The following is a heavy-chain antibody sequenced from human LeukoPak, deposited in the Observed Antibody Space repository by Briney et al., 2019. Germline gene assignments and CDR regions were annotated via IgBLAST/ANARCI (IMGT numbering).Heavy chain of an antibody. D-gene: IGHD5-18*01. CDR2: IKQDGSEK. Sequence: GGSLRLSCAASGFTFSSYWMSWVRQASGKGLEWVANIKQDGSEKYYVDSVKGRFTISRDNAKNSLYLQMNSLRAEDTAVYYCARSQLWLRDYFDYWGQGTLVTVSS. CDR3: ARSQLWLRDYFDY. V-gene: IGHV3-7*01. CDR1: GFTFSSYW. J-gene: IGHJ4*02.